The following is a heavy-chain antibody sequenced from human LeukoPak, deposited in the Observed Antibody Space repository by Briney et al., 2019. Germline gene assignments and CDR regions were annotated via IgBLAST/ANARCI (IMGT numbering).Heavy chain of an antibody. CDR3: AKTGGFGTYTWSAP. CDR1: GFTFSSYD. D-gene: IGHD3-10*01. J-gene: IGHJ5*02. CDR2: IGTAGDT. Sequence: GGSLRLSCAACGFTFSSYDMHWVRQATGKGLEWVSAIGTAGDTYYPGSVKGQFTISRENAKNSLYLQMNSLRAGDTAVYYCAKTGGFGTYTWSAPWGREPLVTVPS. V-gene: IGHV3-13*03.